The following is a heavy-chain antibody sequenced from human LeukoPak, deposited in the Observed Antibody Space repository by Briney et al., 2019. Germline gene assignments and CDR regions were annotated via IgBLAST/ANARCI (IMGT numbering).Heavy chain of an antibody. CDR1: GFSLRNRGVS. D-gene: IGHD1-26*01. CDR3: AHSDYYIGFDY. V-gene: IGHV2-5*02. J-gene: IGHJ4*02. CDR2: IYWDDDK. Sequence: SGPTLVNPTQTLTLTCTFSGFSLRNRGVSVGWIRQPPGKALEWLALIYWDDDKRYRPPLKGRLTITKDTFRNQVVLAMTNMDPVDTATYYCAHSDYYIGFDYWGQGTLVTVSS.